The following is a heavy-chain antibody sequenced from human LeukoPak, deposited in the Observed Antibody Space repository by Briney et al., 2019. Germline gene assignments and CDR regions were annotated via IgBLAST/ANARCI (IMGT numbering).Heavy chain of an antibody. V-gene: IGHV4-59*01. J-gene: IGHJ3*02. CDR1: GGSISNYY. D-gene: IGHD6-19*01. CDR3: ARALEDSSGWLDAFDI. Sequence: SETLSLTCTVSGGSISNYYWSWIRQPPGKGLEWIGYIYYSGSTNYNPSLKSRVTISVDTSKNQFSLKLSSVTAADTAVYYCARALEDSSGWLDAFDIWGQGTMVTVSS. CDR2: IYYSGST.